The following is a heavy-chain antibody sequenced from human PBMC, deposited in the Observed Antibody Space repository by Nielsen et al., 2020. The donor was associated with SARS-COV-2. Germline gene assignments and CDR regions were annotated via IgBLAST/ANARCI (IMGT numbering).Heavy chain of an antibody. V-gene: IGHV3-23*01. D-gene: IGHD3-22*01. J-gene: IGHJ4*02. CDR1: GFTFSSYE. Sequence: GGSLRLSCAASGFTFSSYEMNWVRQAPGKGLEWVSAISGSGGSTYYADSVKGRFTISRDNSKNTLYLQMNSLRAEDTAVYYCTKEVVVVITTLCDYWGQGTLVTVSS. CDR2: ISGSGGST. CDR3: TKEVVVVITTLCDY.